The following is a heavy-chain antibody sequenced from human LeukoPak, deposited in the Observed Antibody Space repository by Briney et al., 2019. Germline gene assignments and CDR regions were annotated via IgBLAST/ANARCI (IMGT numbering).Heavy chain of an antibody. V-gene: IGHV3-23*01. CDR2: ISGSGDNS. CDR1: GFTFSSYA. D-gene: IGHD3-3*01. J-gene: IGHJ4*02. Sequence: PGGSLRLSCAASGFTFSSYAMSWVRQAPGKGLEWVSAISGSGDNSYYAASVKGRFTISRDNPKNTVYLQMNSLRAEDTAVYYCAKDWADFWSGYFLFDYWGRGTLVTVSS. CDR3: AKDWADFWSGYFLFDY.